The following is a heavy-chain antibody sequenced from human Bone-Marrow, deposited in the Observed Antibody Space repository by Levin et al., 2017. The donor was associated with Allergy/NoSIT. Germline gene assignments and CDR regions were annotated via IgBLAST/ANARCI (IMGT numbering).Heavy chain of an antibody. CDR2: ISSSSSYI. J-gene: IGHJ3*02. D-gene: IGHD5-18*01. CDR1: GFTFSSYS. Sequence: GGSLRLSCAASGFTFSSYSMNWVRQAPGKGLEWVSSISSSSSYIYYADSVKGRFTISRDNAKNSLYLQMNSLRAEDTAVYYCARDFGTAMVTAFDIWGQGTMVTVSS. CDR3: ARDFGTAMVTAFDI. V-gene: IGHV3-21*01.